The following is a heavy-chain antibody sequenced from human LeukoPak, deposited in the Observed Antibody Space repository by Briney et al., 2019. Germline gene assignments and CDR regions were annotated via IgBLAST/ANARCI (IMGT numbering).Heavy chain of an antibody. CDR2: LNPNSGGT. J-gene: IGHJ4*02. CDR3: ARGDRNYSYYFDD. CDR1: GYTFTGYY. V-gene: IGHV1-2*06. Sequence: GASVKVSCKASGYTFTGYYMHWVRQAPGQGLEWMGRLNPNSGGTDYAQKFQVRVTMTRDTSITSDYVELSRLKTDDTAVYYCARGDRNYSYYFDDWGQGTLATVSS. D-gene: IGHD1-14*01.